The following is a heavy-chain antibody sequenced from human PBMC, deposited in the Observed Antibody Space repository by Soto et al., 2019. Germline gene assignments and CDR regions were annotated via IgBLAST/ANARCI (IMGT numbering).Heavy chain of an antibody. CDR1: GFTFSSYS. V-gene: IGHV3-48*01. D-gene: IGHD2-2*01. CDR2: ISSSSSTI. CDR3: ARDTSSQSYYYYYMDV. J-gene: IGHJ6*03. Sequence: GGSLRLSCAASGFTFSSYSMNWVRQAPGKGLEWVSYISSSSSTIYYADSVKGRSTISRDNAKNSLYLQMNSLRAEDTAVYYCARDTSSQSYYYYYMDVWGKGTTVTVSS.